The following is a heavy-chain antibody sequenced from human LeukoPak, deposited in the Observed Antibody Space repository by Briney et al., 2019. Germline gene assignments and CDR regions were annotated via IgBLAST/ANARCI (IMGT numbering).Heavy chain of an antibody. CDR3: ARTSSQYVDAFDI. CDR2: IKQDGSEK. J-gene: IGHJ3*02. V-gene: IGHV3-7*03. D-gene: IGHD2-15*01. Sequence: GGSLRLSCAASGFTFSSYWMSWVRQAPGKGLEWVANIKQDGSEKYYVDSVKGRFTISRDSAKNSLYLQMNSLRAENTAVYYCARTSSQYVDAFDIWGQGTMVTVSS. CDR1: GFTFSSYW.